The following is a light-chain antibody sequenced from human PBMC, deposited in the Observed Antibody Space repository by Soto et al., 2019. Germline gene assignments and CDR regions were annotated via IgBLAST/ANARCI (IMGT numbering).Light chain of an antibody. CDR3: CSYAGSYTPV. V-gene: IGLV2-11*01. CDR1: SSDVGGYNY. J-gene: IGLJ1*01. Sequence: QSALTQPRSVSGSPGQSVTISCTGTSSDVGGYNYVSWYQHHPGKAPKLMIYDVSKRPSGVPDRFSGSKSGNPASLTISGLQAEDEADYYCCSYAGSYTPVFGTGTKLTVL. CDR2: DVS.